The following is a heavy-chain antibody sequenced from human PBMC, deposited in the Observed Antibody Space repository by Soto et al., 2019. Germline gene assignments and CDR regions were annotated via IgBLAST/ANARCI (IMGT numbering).Heavy chain of an antibody. CDR1: GFTFSTYW. J-gene: IGHJ3*01. CDR2: LNGDASTA. D-gene: IGHD6-19*01. Sequence: PGGSLRLSCSASGFTFSTYWMEWVRQAPGKGLLWVSSLNGDASTANYADSVKGRFTISRDNAKNTLYLQMNSLRAEDTAMYYCAVMSSRSEVLDVWGQGTMVTVSS. CDR3: AVMSSRSEVLDV. V-gene: IGHV3-74*01.